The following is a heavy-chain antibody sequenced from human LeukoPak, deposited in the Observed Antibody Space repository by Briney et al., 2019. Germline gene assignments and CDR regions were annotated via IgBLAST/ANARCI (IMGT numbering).Heavy chain of an antibody. J-gene: IGHJ4*02. CDR1: GFTFSSYA. CDR3: ARPSIVGATNGRTPYYFDY. CDR2: ISYDGSNK. D-gene: IGHD1-26*01. Sequence: GGSLRLSCAASGFTFSSYAMHWVRQAPGKGLEWVAVISYDGSNKYYADSVKGRFTISRDNSKNTLYLQMNSLRAEDTAVYYCARPSIVGATNGRTPYYFDYWGQGTLVTVSS. V-gene: IGHV3-30-3*01.